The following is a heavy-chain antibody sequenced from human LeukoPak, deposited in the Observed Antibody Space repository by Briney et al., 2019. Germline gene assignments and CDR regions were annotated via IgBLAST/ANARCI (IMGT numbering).Heavy chain of an antibody. Sequence: GGSLRLSCAASGFTFSSYAMSWVRQAPGKGLEWVSAISGSGGSTYYADSVKGRFTISRDNSKHTLYLQMNSLRAEDTAVYYCAKEGRYYYDSSGYDNFDYWGQGTLVTVSS. CDR3: AKEGRYYYDSSGYDNFDY. CDR2: ISGSGGST. J-gene: IGHJ4*02. D-gene: IGHD3-22*01. V-gene: IGHV3-23*01. CDR1: GFTFSSYA.